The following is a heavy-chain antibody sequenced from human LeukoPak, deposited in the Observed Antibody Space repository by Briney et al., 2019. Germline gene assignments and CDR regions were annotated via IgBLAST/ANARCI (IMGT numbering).Heavy chain of an antibody. CDR2: IRGSGDRT. V-gene: IGHV3-23*01. D-gene: IGHD1-26*01. CDR3: AKDSKIVGATFRSYHYMDV. CDR1: GFTFSSYA. Sequence: GGSLRLSCAASGFTFSSYAMSWVRQAPGKGLEWVSAIRGSGDRTHYADSVNGRFTISRDNSKNTLYLQMNSLRAEDTAVYYCAKDSKIVGATFRSYHYMDVWGKGTAVTVSS. J-gene: IGHJ6*03.